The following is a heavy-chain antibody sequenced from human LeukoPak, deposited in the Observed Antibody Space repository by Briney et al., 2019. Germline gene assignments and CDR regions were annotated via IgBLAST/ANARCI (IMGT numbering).Heavy chain of an antibody. J-gene: IGHJ4*02. D-gene: IGHD3-22*01. CDR2: ISGNDGTT. Sequence: GGSLRLSCAASGFTFSSYAMSWVRQAPGKGLEWVSVISGNDGTTYYADSVKGRFTISRDNSKNTLYVQMNSLRAEDTAVYYCAKAVDYYDSLSYWGQGTLVTVSS. V-gene: IGHV3-23*01. CDR3: AKAVDYYDSLSY. CDR1: GFTFSSYA.